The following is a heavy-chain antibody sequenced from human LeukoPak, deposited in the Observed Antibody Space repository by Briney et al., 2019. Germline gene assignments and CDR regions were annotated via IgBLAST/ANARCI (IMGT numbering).Heavy chain of an antibody. J-gene: IGHJ4*02. V-gene: IGHV3-23*01. D-gene: IGHD6-13*01. Sequence: GGSLRLSCAASRFTCSIYAMTWVRQAPGKGLEWGSAMTHSGFSTYYAEYVRGRFTISRENSNNTLFLQLNSLRAEDTALYYCAKAWGSSWVFFDHWGQGTLVTVSS. CDR3: AKAWGSSWVFFDH. CDR1: RFTCSIYA. CDR2: MTHSGFST.